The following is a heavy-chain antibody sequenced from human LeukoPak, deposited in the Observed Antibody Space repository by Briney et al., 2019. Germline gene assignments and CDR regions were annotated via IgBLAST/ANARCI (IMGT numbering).Heavy chain of an antibody. V-gene: IGHV4-59*01. CDR3: ARDSVNWGSGAFDI. J-gene: IGHJ3*02. D-gene: IGHD7-27*01. CDR1: GGSISSYY. Sequence: SETLSLTCTVSGGSISSYYWSWIRQPPGKGLEWIGYIYYSGSTNYNPSLKSRVTISVDTSKNQFPLKLSSVTAADTAVYYCARDSVNWGSGAFDIWGQGTMVTVSS. CDR2: IYYSGST.